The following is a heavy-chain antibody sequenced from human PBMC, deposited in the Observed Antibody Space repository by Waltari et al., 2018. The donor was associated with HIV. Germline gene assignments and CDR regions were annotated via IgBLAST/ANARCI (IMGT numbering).Heavy chain of an antibody. CDR3: ARGYCSGTNCYVGPLDI. D-gene: IGHD2-2*01. Sequence: QLQLQESGPGLVKPSETLSLTCAVSGGSVRSNRYYWAWIRQPPGKGLEWIGTIYSFGCNPSLPSLKRRVTISVDTSKNHFSLELRSVTAADTAVYYCARGYCSGTNCYVGPLDIWGQGTMVTVSS. J-gene: IGHJ3*02. V-gene: IGHV4-39*01. CDR1: GGSVRSNRYY. CDR2: IYSFGCN.